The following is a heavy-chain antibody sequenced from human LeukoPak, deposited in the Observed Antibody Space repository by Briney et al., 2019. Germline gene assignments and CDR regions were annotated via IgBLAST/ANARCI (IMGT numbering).Heavy chain of an antibody. J-gene: IGHJ4*02. V-gene: IGHV3-48*03. Sequence: GGSLRLSCAASGFTFSSYEMNLVRQAPGKGLEVVSYISSSGGTIYYAGSVKGRFTISRDNAKNSLYLQMNSLRAEDTAVYYCAKEVPYYYDTSAYLDYWGQGTLVTVSS. CDR1: GFTFSSYE. CDR3: AKEVPYYYDTSAYLDY. CDR2: ISSSGGTI. D-gene: IGHD3-22*01.